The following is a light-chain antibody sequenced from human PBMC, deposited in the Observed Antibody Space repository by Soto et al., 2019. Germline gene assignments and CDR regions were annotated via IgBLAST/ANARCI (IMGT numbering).Light chain of an antibody. CDR2: DAS. CDR3: QQRSTWPLT. Sequence: EIVMTQSPATLSVSPGERATLSCRASQSVSSNLAWYQQKLGQAPRLLIYDASNRATGIPARFSGSGSGTDFTLSISSLEPEDFAVYYCQQRSTWPLTFGGGTKVDIK. CDR1: QSVSSN. J-gene: IGKJ4*01. V-gene: IGKV3-11*01.